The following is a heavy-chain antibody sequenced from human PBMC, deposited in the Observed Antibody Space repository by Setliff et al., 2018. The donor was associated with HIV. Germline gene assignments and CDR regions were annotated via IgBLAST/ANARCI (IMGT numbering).Heavy chain of an antibody. D-gene: IGHD3-10*01. CDR3: ASDSPAARFEELEDHYYFSIDV. CDR1: GGPLNSA. Sequence: SVPVSCKASGGPLNSAFSWVRQVPGQGLEWMGGIIPIFGTANYAQNFGGRVTITADQSTTTSYLQLNSLRFEDTAIYYCASDSPAARFEELEDHYYFSIDVWGKGTTVTVSS. CDR2: IIPIFGTA. V-gene: IGHV1-69*13. J-gene: IGHJ6*03.